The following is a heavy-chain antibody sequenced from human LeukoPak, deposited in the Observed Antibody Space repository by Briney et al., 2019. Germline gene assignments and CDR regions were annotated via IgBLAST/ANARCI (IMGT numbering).Heavy chain of an antibody. D-gene: IGHD1-26*01. V-gene: IGHV4-34*01. J-gene: IGHJ4*02. Sequence: PSETLSLTCAVYGGSFSGYYWSWIRQPPGKGLEWIGEINHSGSTNYNPSLKSRVTISVDTSKNQFSLKLSSVTAADTAVYYCARVRRVGATTGPLRNWGQGTLVTVSS. CDR1: GGSFSGYY. CDR2: INHSGST. CDR3: ARVRRVGATTGPLRN.